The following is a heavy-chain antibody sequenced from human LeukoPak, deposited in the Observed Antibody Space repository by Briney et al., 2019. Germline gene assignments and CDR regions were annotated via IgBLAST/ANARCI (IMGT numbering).Heavy chain of an antibody. CDR2: IWYDGSNK. CDR3: ARRPAPTIKGYFDS. CDR1: GFTFSSYG. D-gene: IGHD5-24*01. V-gene: IGHV3-33*01. Sequence: PGRSLRLSCAASGFTFSSYGMHWVRQAPGKGLEWVAVIWYDGSNKYYADSVEGRFAVSRDNSKNIVYLQMNSLSADDTAVYYCARRPAPTIKGYFDSWGQGTLVTVSS. J-gene: IGHJ4*02.